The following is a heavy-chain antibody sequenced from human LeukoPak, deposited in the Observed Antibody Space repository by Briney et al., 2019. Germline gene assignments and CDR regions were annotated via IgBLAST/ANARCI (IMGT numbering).Heavy chain of an antibody. V-gene: IGHV3-23*01. CDR2: ITDSSGDT. J-gene: IGHJ4*02. Sequence: GGSLRLSCAASGFTFSNYAMGWVRQAPGKGLEWFSAITDSSGDTYYADSVKGRFTISRDNSKNTLDLQMTSLRAEDTAVYYCAKKGYYDGSGYYMYYFDHWGQGTLVTVSS. CDR3: AKKGYYDGSGYYMYYFDH. CDR1: GFTFSNYA. D-gene: IGHD3-22*01.